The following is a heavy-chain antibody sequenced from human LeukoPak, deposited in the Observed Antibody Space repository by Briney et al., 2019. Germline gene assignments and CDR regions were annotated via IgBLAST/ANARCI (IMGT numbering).Heavy chain of an antibody. Sequence: GGSLRLSCAASGFTFSSYAMHWVRQAPGQRLEWMGWINAGNGNTKYSQEFQGRVTITRDTSASTAYMELSSLRSEDMAVYYCARGPDCSSTSCFYNWFDPWGQGTLVTVSS. CDR1: GFTFSSYA. CDR3: ARGPDCSSTSCFYNWFDP. J-gene: IGHJ5*02. D-gene: IGHD2-2*01. CDR2: INAGNGNT. V-gene: IGHV1-3*03.